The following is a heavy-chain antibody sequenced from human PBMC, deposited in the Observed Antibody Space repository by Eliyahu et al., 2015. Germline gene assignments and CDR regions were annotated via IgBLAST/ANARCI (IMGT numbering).Heavy chain of an antibody. CDR3: ASGPYSGSYYKYNYYYGMDV. J-gene: IGHJ6*02. CDR2: IYYSGST. D-gene: IGHD3-10*01. V-gene: IGHV4-39*01. Sequence: QLQLQESGPGLVKPSETLSLTCTVXGGSISSSSYYWGWIRQPPGKGLEWIGSIYYSGSTYYNPSLKSRVTISVDTSKNQFSLKLSSVTAADTAVYYCASGPYSGSYYKYNYYYGMDVWGQGTTVTVSS. CDR1: GGSISSSSYY.